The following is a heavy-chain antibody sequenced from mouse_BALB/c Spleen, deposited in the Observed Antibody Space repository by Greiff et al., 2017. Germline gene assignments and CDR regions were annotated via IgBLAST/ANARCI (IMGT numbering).Heavy chain of an antibody. J-gene: IGHJ3*01. V-gene: IGHV1S29*02. Sequence: VQLQQPGAELVKPGASVKISCKASGYTFTDYNMHWVKQSHGKSLEWIGYIYPYNGGTGYNQKFKSKATLTVDNSSSTAYMELRSLTSEDSAVYYCATATTYDYDPRFAYWGQGTLVTVS. CDR2: IYPYNGGT. CDR1: GYTFTDYN. D-gene: IGHD2-4*01. CDR3: ATATTYDYDPRFAY.